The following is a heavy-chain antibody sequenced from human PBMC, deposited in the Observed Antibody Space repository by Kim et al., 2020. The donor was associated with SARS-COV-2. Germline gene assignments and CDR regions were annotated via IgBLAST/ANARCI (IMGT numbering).Heavy chain of an antibody. CDR2: INPNSGDT. Sequence: ASVKVSCKASGYTFSSYHMHWVRQAPGQGLEWMGLINPNSGDTSCAQNFRGRVTITRDTSTSTVYMELGSLRSEDTAVYFCAREYTATYNCAYWGQGTLVTVSS. CDR1: GYTFSSYH. V-gene: IGHV1-46*01. D-gene: IGHD1-26*01. CDR3: AREYTATYNCAY. J-gene: IGHJ4*02.